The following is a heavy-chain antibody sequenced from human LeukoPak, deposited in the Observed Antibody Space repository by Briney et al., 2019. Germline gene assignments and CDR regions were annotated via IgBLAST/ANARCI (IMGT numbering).Heavy chain of an antibody. CDR3: ARRAPTRHFDY. CDR1: GFTFSSYW. D-gene: IGHD5-24*01. J-gene: IGHJ4*02. Sequence: PGGSLRLSCAASGFTFSSYWMHWVRQAPGKGLVWVSAINNGGSTTAYADSVKGRFTISRDNAKNTLYLQMNSLRAEDTAVYYCARRAPTRHFDYWGQGTLVTVSS. V-gene: IGHV3-74*01. CDR2: INNGGSTT.